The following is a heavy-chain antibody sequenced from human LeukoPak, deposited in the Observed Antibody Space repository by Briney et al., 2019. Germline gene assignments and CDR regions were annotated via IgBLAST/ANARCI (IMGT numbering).Heavy chain of an antibody. CDR1: GYTFTSYA. V-gene: IGHV1-3*01. J-gene: IGHJ4*02. CDR3: AADHKSYFDY. CDR2: INAGNGNT. Sequence: ASVKVSCKASGYTFTSYAMHWVRQAPGQRLEWMGWINAGNGNTKYSQKFQERVTITRDMSTSTAYMELSSLRSEDTAVYYCAADHKSYFDYWGQGTLVTVSS.